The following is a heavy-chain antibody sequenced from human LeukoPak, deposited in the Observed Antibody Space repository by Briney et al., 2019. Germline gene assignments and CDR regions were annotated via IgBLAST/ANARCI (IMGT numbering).Heavy chain of an antibody. J-gene: IGHJ4*02. CDR1: RFTFSSYA. CDR3: AKDLGFQLPSYYFDY. Sequence: GGSLRLSCAASRFTFSSYAMSWVRQAPGKGLEWVSAISGSGGSTYYADSVKGRFTISRDKSKNMVHLQMNSLRAEDTALYYCAKDLGFQLPSYYFDYWGQGTLVTVSS. D-gene: IGHD2-2*01. CDR2: ISGSGGST. V-gene: IGHV3-23*01.